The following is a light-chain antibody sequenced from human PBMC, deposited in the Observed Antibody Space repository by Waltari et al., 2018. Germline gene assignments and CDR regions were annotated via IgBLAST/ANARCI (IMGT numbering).Light chain of an antibody. CDR1: QSISSN. V-gene: IGKV3-15*01. CDR2: YAS. Sequence: EVVLTQSPATLSVSPGKRATLSCRASQSISSNLAWYHQKPGQAPSLLIFYASTRATDSPARFSGSGAGTEFTLTISSLQSEDFAVYFCQQYNNWPPWTFGQGTKVEIK. CDR3: QQYNNWPPWT. J-gene: IGKJ1*01.